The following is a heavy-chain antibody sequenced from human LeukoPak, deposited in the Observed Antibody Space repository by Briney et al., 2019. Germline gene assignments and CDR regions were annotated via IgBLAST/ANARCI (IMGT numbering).Heavy chain of an antibody. CDR3: LLTGHYLYYFDY. V-gene: IGHV4-39*01. CDR2: IYYSGST. D-gene: IGHD3-9*01. Sequence: PSETLSLTCTVSGGSISSSSYYWGWIRQPPGKGLEWIGSIYYSGSTYYNPSLKSRVTISVDTSKNQFSLKLSSVTAADTAVYYCLLTGHYLYYFDYWGQGTLVTVSS. J-gene: IGHJ4*02. CDR1: GGSISSSSYY.